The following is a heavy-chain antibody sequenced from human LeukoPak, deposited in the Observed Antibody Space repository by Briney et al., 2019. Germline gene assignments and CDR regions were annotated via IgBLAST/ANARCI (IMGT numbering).Heavy chain of an antibody. D-gene: IGHD5-12*01. J-gene: IGHJ5*02. CDR2: ITSSSSHI. CDR1: GFTFSSYN. Sequence: PGGSLRLSCAASGFTFSSYNMNWVRQAPGKGLEWVSSITSSSSHIYYADSVKGRFTISRDNAKNSLYLQMNSLRAEDTAVYYCARGPVDSLNWFDPWGQGTLVTVSS. V-gene: IGHV3-21*04. CDR3: ARGPVDSLNWFDP.